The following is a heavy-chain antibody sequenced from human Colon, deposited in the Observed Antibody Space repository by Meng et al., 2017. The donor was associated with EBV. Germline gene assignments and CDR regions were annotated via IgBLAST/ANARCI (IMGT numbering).Heavy chain of an antibody. CDR1: GGSISSGNHY. D-gene: IGHD4-17*01. Sequence: GPREESGPGLVKPSQTLSLTCTVSGGSISSGNHYWSWIRQHPGKGLEYIGYIYYSGSTYYNPSLKSRVIISVDTSKNQFSLRLNSVTAADTAVYYCASLYGDSSVWYLDLWGRGTLDTVFS. J-gene: IGHJ2*01. CDR3: ASLYGDSSVWYLDL. V-gene: IGHV4-31*03. CDR2: IYYSGST.